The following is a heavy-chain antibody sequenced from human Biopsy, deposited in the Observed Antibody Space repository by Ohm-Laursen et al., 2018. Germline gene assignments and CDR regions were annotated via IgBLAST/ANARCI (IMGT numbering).Heavy chain of an antibody. V-gene: IGHV4-31*03. D-gene: IGHD3-9*01. CDR2: ISYNERT. J-gene: IGHJ2*01. Sequence: TLALICSVSGAPVKTSGYFWAWIRQRPGRGLEWIGHISYNERTHYNPSLTSRLAISFDTSNNRISLQLRSVSVADTAVFYCVREPKTGTAEAWYFDLWGRGSPVTVPS. CDR1: GAPVKTSGYF. CDR3: VREPKTGTAEAWYFDL.